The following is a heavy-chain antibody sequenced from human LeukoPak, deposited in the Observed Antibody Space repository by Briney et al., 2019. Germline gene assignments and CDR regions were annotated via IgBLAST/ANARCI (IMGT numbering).Heavy chain of an antibody. D-gene: IGHD3-22*01. CDR3: ARGADSSGYYSIFYFDY. J-gene: IGHJ4*02. Sequence: SETLSLTCTVSGGSLSTYYWSWIRQPPGKGLEWVGYIYYSGSPNYNPSLKSRVTISVDTSKNQFSLKLSSVTAADTAVYYCARGADSSGYYSIFYFDYWGQGTLVTVSS. V-gene: IGHV4-59*01. CDR1: GGSLSTYY. CDR2: IYYSGSP.